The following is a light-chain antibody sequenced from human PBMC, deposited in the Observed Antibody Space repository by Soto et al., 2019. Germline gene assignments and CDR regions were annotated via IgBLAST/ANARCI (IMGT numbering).Light chain of an antibody. CDR3: SSYTGTSFEI. V-gene: IGLV2-14*03. Sequence: QSALTQPASVSGSPGQSITISCTGSSGDIGDYKYVSWYQQHPGKAPKLMIYDVSNRPSGVSNRFSGSKSSNTASLTISGVQADDEADYYCSSYTGTSFEIFGRGTKLTVL. J-gene: IGLJ2*01. CDR2: DVS. CDR1: SGDIGDYKY.